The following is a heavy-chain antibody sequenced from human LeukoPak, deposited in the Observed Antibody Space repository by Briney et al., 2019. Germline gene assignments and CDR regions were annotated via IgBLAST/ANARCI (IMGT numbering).Heavy chain of an antibody. CDR1: GGSISSYY. J-gene: IGHJ5*02. D-gene: IGHD3-10*01. Sequence: SETLSLTCTVSGGSISSYYWSWIRQPPGKGLEWVGYINYSGSTNYNPSLESRVTISVDTSRNHFSLKLSSVTAADTAVYYCARGHYFASGNFYRGWFDPWGQGSLVTVSS. V-gene: IGHV4-59*08. CDR2: INYSGST. CDR3: ARGHYFASGNFYRGWFDP.